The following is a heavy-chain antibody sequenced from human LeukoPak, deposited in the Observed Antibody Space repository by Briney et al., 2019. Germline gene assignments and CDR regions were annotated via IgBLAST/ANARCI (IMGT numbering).Heavy chain of an antibody. Sequence: GASVKVSCKASGGTFSSYAISWVRQAPGQGLEWMGGIIPIFGTANYAQKFQGRVTITADESTSTAYMELSSLRSEDTAVYYCASVVPAAIYYGMDVWGQGTTVTVSS. V-gene: IGHV1-69*13. CDR3: ASVVPAAIYYGMDV. CDR2: IIPIFGTA. CDR1: GGTFSSYA. D-gene: IGHD2-2*01. J-gene: IGHJ6*02.